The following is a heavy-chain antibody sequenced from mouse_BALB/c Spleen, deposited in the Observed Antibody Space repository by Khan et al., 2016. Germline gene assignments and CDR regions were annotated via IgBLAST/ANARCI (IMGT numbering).Heavy chain of an antibody. Sequence: VQLQQSGAELVKPGASVKLSFTASGFNIKDTYIHWVMQRPEQGLEWIGRIDPANGNTKFDPKFQGKATITADTSSNTAYLQLSSLTFEDTAVYYCARGMITTEDYWGQGTTLTVSS. V-gene: IGHV14-3*02. CDR2: IDPANGNT. CDR3: ARGMITTEDY. J-gene: IGHJ2*01. CDR1: GFNIKDTY. D-gene: IGHD2-4*01.